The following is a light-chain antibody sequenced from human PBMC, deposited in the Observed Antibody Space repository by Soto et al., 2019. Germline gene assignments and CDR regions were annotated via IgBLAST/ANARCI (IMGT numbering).Light chain of an antibody. V-gene: IGLV2-14*01. CDR3: SSYTSSTTVL. CDR1: SSDVGGYDY. J-gene: IGLJ2*01. CDR2: DVI. Sequence: QSVLTQPASVSGSPGQSITISCTGTSSDVGGYDYVSWYQQHPGNAPKLMIYDVIERLSGVSNRYSGFKSGNTASLTISGLQAEDEADYYCSSYTSSTTVLFGGGTKLTVL.